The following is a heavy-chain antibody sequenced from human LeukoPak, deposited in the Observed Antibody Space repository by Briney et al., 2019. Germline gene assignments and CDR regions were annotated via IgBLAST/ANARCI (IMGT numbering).Heavy chain of an antibody. J-gene: IGHJ4*02. D-gene: IGHD2-2*01. CDR1: GFTFNNFA. CDR3: ARDTFIVVKPDPKGGFAF. V-gene: IGHV3-30*01. CDR2: ISYDGRNK. Sequence: GGSLRLSCAASGFTFNNFAIYWVRQAPGKGLEWVAVISYDGRNKHYASSVRGRFTISRDNSRNTLYLQMNSLRAGDKAIYYCARDTFIVVKPDPKGGFAFGGRGALATVSS.